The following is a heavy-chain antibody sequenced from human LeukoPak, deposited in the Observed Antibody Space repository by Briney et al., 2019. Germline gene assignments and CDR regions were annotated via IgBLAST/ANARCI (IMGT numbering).Heavy chain of an antibody. CDR2: MHGSGSP. CDR1: GASVRSDH. V-gene: IGHV4-59*02. J-gene: IGHJ3*01. Sequence: TSETLSLTCAVSGASVRSDHWNWIRQPPGKGLEWIAYMHGSGSPNYNPSLASRLTLSVDATENLLSLKLTSVTAADTAVYFCARDLSVNAFDLWGQGTLVTVSS. D-gene: IGHD2/OR15-2a*01. CDR3: ARDLSVNAFDL.